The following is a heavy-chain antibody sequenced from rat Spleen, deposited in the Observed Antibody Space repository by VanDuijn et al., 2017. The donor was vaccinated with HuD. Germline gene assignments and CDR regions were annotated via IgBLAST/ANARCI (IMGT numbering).Heavy chain of an antibody. Sequence: EVKLVESGGGLVQPGRSLKLSCAASGFNFNDYWMGWVRQAPGKGLEWVASITNAAGKVHYPDSVKGRFTISRDNAKSILYLQVDSLRSDDTATYYCARQGYLRDWYFDFWGPGTMVTVSS. CDR3: ARQGYLRDWYFDF. CDR1: GFNFNDYW. J-gene: IGHJ1*01. D-gene: IGHD2-7*01. CDR2: ITNAAGKV. V-gene: IGHV5-31*01.